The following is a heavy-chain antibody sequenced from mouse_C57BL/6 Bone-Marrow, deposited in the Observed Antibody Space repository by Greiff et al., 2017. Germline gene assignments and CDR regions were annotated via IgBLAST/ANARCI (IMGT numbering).Heavy chain of an antibody. CDR3: ARGYYYGSSYWYFDV. D-gene: IGHD1-1*01. V-gene: IGHV1-64*01. CDR2: IHPNSGST. J-gene: IGHJ1*03. Sequence: QVQLKQPGAELVKPGASVKLSCKASGYTFTSYWMHWVKQRPGQGLEWIGMIHPNSGSTNYNEKFKSKATLTVDKSSSTAYMQLSSLTSEDSAVYYCARGYYYGSSYWYFDVWGTGTTVTVSS. CDR1: GYTFTSYW.